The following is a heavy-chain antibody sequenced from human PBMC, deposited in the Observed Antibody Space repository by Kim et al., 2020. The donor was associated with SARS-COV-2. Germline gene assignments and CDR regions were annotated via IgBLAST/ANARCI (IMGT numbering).Heavy chain of an antibody. Sequence: GGSLRLSCAASGFTFSSYWMHWVRQAPGKGLVWVSRINSDGSSTSYADSVKGRFTISRDNAKNTLYLQMNSLRAEDTAVYYCARAPYSSGWYVIPGNYYYGMGVWGQGTTVTVSS. CDR2: INSDGSST. D-gene: IGHD6-19*01. V-gene: IGHV3-74*01. CDR1: GFTFSSYW. J-gene: IGHJ6*02. CDR3: ARAPYSSGWYVIPGNYYYGMGV.